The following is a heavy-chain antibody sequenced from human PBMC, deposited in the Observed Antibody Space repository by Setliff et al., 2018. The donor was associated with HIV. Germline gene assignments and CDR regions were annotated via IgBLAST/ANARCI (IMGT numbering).Heavy chain of an antibody. D-gene: IGHD1-26*01. J-gene: IGHJ4*02. CDR2: IKQDGSEK. CDR3: ARPRRSSYYFDY. CDR1: GFTFSSYW. Sequence: GGSLRLSCAASGFTFSSYWMIWVRQAPGKGLEWVANIKQDGSEKYYVDSVKGRFTISSDNAKNSLYLQMNSLRAEDTAVYYCARPRRSSYYFDYWGQGTLVTVSS. V-gene: IGHV3-7*01.